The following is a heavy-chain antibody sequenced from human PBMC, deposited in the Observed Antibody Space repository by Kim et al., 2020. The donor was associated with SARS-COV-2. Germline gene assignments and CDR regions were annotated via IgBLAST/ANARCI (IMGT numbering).Heavy chain of an antibody. V-gene: IGHV3-43*01. CDR3: AKDMEYHYYGSGGSFDY. J-gene: IGHJ4*02. D-gene: IGHD3-10*01. Sequence: GKGRFTITRENSQNSLFLQMNSLRTEDTALYYCAKDMEYHYYGSGGSFDYWGQGTLVTVSS.